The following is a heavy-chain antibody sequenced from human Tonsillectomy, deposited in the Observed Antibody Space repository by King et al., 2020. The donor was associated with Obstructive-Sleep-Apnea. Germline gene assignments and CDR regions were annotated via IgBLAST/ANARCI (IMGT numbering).Heavy chain of an antibody. CDR1: GFTLSSYW. CDR2: LNSYGNRT. CDR3: VRDRRWNNWFDP. J-gene: IGHJ5*02. Sequence: VQLVESGGDLVQPGGSLRLSCAASGFTLSSYWMHWVRQAPGKGLVWVSRLNSYGNRTTYADSVKGRFTISRDNAKNTLYLQMNSLRVEDTAVYFCVRDRRWNNWFDPWGQGTLVTVSS. D-gene: IGHD4-23*01. V-gene: IGHV3-74*03.